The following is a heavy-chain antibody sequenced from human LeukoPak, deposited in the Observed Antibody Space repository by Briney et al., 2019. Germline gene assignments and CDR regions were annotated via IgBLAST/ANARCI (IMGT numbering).Heavy chain of an antibody. J-gene: IGHJ4*02. D-gene: IGHD3-3*01. CDR3: ARVPALWSGQFDY. V-gene: IGHV4-39*01. CDR2: IYYSGST. Sequence: SETLSLTCTVSVGSISSSSYYWGWIRQPPGKGLEWIGSIYYSGSTYYNPSLKSRVTISVDTSKNQFSLKLSSVTAADTAVYYCARVPALWSGQFDYWGQGTLVTVSS. CDR1: VGSISSSSYY.